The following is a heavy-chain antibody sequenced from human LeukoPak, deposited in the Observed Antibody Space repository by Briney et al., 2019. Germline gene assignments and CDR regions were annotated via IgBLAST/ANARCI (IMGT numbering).Heavy chain of an antibody. CDR1: GFSFRGYG. J-gene: IGHJ4*02. CDR3: ARGRGGPPFDF. D-gene: IGHD3-10*01. V-gene: IGHV3-64*01. CDR2: ISADGGTT. Sequence: GGSLRLSCAASGFSFRGYGMHWVRQAPGRGLEYVSAISADGGTTDYLNSVKGRFTISRDNSKNTLYLQMGRLRSDDTAIYYCARGRGGPPFDFWGQGTVVTVAS.